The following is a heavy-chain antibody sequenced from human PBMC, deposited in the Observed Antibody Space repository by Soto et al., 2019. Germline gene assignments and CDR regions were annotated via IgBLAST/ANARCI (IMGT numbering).Heavy chain of an antibody. J-gene: IGHJ4*02. CDR2: ISWNSGNI. CDR3: VRSKGGYSYGTPFDY. V-gene: IGHV3-9*01. D-gene: IGHD5-18*01. CDR1: GFTFDDYA. Sequence: EVQLEESGGALVQPGRSLRLSFAASGFTFDDYAMHWVRQVLGKGLEWVSSISWNSGNIGYADSVKGRFTTSRDNAKNSLYLQVNSLRPEDTALYYCVRSKGGYSYGTPFDYWGQGTLVTVSS.